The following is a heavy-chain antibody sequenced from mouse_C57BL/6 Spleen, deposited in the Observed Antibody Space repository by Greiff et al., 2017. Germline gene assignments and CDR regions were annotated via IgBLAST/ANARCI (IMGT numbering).Heavy chain of an antibody. CDR2: ISPRSGNT. CDR1: GYTFTSYG. J-gene: IGHJ1*03. Sequence: VKLQQSGAELARPGASVKLSCKASGYTFTSYGISWVKQRTGQGLEWIGEISPRSGNTYYNEKFKGKATLTADKSSSTAYMELRSLTSEDSAVYFCANYYGSSGYFDVWGTGTTVTVSS. CDR3: ANYYGSSGYFDV. D-gene: IGHD1-1*01. V-gene: IGHV1-81*01.